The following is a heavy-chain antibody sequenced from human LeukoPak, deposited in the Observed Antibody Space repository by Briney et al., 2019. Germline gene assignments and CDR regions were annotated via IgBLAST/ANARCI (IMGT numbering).Heavy chain of an antibody. CDR1: GGSISSDGYY. V-gene: IGHV4-31*03. D-gene: IGHD3-22*01. CDR2: IYYSGST. CDR3: ARAPSNYYDSSGYRFDY. J-gene: IGHJ4*02. Sequence: SEALSLTCTVSGGSISSDGYYWSWIRQHPGKGLEWIGYIYYSGSTYYNPSLKSRVTISVDTSKNQFSLKLSSVTAADTAVYYCARAPSNYYDSSGYRFDYWGQGTLVTVSS.